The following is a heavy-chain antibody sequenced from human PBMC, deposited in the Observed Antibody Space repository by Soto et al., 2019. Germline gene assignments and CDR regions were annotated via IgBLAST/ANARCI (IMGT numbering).Heavy chain of an antibody. V-gene: IGHV1-8*01. CDR3: ARMASFGSLNWFDH. CDR1: GYTFTNND. J-gene: IGHJ5*02. CDR2: MNPGSGDT. D-gene: IGHD5-18*01. Sequence: GASVKVSCKASGYTFTNNDVTWVRQATGQGLEWMGWMNPGSGDTGYAQKFQGRVTMTRNISIATAYMELSSLRSEDTAIYYCARMASFGSLNWFDHWGQGTLVTVSS.